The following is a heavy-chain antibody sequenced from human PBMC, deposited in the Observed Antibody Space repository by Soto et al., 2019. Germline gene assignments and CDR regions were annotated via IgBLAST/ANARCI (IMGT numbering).Heavy chain of an antibody. CDR1: GYSFTSYW. Sequence: GESLKISCKGSGYSFTSYWISWVRQMPGKGLEWMGRIDPSDSYTNYSPSFQGHVTISADKSISTAYLQWSSLKASDTAMYYCARYYYDSSGLEAGYYYGMDVWGQGXTVTVYS. D-gene: IGHD3-22*01. CDR2: IDPSDSYT. V-gene: IGHV5-10-1*01. J-gene: IGHJ6*02. CDR3: ARYYYDSSGLEAGYYYGMDV.